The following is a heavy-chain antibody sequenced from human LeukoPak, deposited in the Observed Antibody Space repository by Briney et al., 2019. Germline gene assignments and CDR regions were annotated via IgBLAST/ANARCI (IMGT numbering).Heavy chain of an antibody. D-gene: IGHD4-11*01. J-gene: IGHJ5*02. CDR2: IKSDGST. V-gene: IGHV3-74*01. CDR3: AKDAQRGFDYSNSLEH. CDR1: GFTFSSYW. Sequence: GGSLRLSCVASGFTFSSYWMHWVRQAPGKGLVWVSRIKSDGSTNYADSVKGRFTISRDNFKRTVSLEMNSLRAEDTAVYYCAKDAQRGFDYSNSLEHWGQGSLVIVSS.